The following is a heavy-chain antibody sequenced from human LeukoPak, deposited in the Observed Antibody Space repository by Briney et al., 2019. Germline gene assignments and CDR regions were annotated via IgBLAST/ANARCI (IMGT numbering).Heavy chain of an antibody. D-gene: IGHD1-26*01. V-gene: IGHV3-23*01. CDR1: GFTFRTYA. J-gene: IGHJ4*02. Sequence: GGSLRLSCAASGFTFRTYAMTWVRQAPGKGLEWVSSITGNGGSTYYADSVKGRFTISRDNSKNTLYLQMDSLRAEDTAVYHCARDGGSYLQPSDYWGQGTLATVSS. CDR2: ITGNGGST. CDR3: ARDGGSYLQPSDY.